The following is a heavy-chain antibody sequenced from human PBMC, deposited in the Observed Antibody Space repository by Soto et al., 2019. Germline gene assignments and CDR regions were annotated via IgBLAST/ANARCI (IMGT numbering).Heavy chain of an antibody. V-gene: IGHV4-39*01. CDR3: ARLFPNNWFDP. J-gene: IGHJ5*02. CDR2: IYYSGST. Sequence: SETLSLTCTVSGGSISSSSYYWGWIRQPPGKGLEWIGSIYYSGSTYYNPSLKSRVTISVDTSKNQFSLKLSSVTAAETAVYYCARLFPNNWFDPWGQGTLVTVSS. CDR1: GGSISSSSYY.